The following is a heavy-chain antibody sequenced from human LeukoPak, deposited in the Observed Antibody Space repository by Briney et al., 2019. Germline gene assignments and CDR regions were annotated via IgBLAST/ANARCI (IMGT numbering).Heavy chain of an antibody. J-gene: IGHJ4*02. Sequence: GGSLTLSCAVSGFTFSSYAMSCVRQAPGKGLEWVSVINNSGGSTYYSDSVNGRFTISRVNSKNTLYLQLSSLRAEDTDVYYCGSSAPRIVGASKGLSDWGQGTLVTVCS. D-gene: IGHD1-26*01. V-gene: IGHV3-23*01. CDR1: GFTFSSYA. CDR2: INNSGGST. CDR3: GSSAPRIVGASKGLSD.